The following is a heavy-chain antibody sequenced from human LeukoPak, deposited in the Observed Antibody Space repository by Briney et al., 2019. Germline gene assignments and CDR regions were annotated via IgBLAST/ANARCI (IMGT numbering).Heavy chain of an antibody. D-gene: IGHD2-2*01. CDR2: ISWNSGSI. V-gene: IGHV3-9*01. Sequence: GGSLRLSCAASGFTFDDYAMHWVRQAPGKGLEWVSGISWNSGSIGYADSVKGRFTISRDNAKNSLYLQMNSLRAEDTAVYYCARDFRVVPATKQPQPLDYWGQGTLVTVSS. CDR3: ARDFRVVPATKQPQPLDY. J-gene: IGHJ4*02. CDR1: GFTFDDYA.